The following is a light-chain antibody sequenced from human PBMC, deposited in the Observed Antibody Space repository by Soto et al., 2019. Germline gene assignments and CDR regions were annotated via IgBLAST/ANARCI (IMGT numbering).Light chain of an antibody. CDR3: QQFKSYPIT. CDR2: DVS. J-gene: IGKJ5*01. Sequence: AIQLTQSPSSLSASVGDRVTITCRASQDIRGALAWYQQKPGKAPKILIYDVSSLQSGVPSRFSGSSSGTDFTLTISSLQPEDFVTYYCQQFKSYPITFGQGTRLDIK. CDR1: QDIRGA. V-gene: IGKV1-13*02.